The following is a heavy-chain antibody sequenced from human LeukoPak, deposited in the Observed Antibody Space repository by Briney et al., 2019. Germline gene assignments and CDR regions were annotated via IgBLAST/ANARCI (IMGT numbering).Heavy chain of an antibody. J-gene: IGHJ4*02. Sequence: SQTLSLTCTVSGGSISSGDYYWSWIRQPPGKGLEWIGYIYYSGSTYYNPSPKSRVTISVDTSKNQFSLKLSSVTAADTAVYYCASIYCSGGSCYSPFDYWGQGTLVTVSS. D-gene: IGHD2-15*01. CDR3: ASIYCSGGSCYSPFDY. V-gene: IGHV4-30-4*08. CDR1: GGSISSGDYY. CDR2: IYYSGST.